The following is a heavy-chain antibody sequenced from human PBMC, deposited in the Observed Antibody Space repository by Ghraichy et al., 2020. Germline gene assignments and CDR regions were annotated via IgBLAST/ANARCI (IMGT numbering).Heavy chain of an antibody. D-gene: IGHD3-3*01. CDR2: ISSSSSTI. J-gene: IGHJ4*02. Sequence: GGSLRLSCAASGFTFSSYSMNWVRQAPGKGLEWVSYISSSSSTIYYADSVKGRFTISRDNAKNSLYLQMNSLRAEDTAVYYCAREDTFGVVNGFGYWGQGTLVTVSS. CDR3: AREDTFGVVNGFGY. V-gene: IGHV3-48*01. CDR1: GFTFSSYS.